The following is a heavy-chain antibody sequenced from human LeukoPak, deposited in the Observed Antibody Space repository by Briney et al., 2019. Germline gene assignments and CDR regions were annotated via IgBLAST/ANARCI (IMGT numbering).Heavy chain of an antibody. CDR3: AKLAAAGTAHYYFDY. J-gene: IGHJ4*02. CDR1: GYTFTSYH. V-gene: IGHV1-46*01. D-gene: IGHD6-13*01. Sequence: ASVKVSCKASGYTFTSYHMHWERQAPGQGLEIMGIINPSGGSTTYAQKFQGRVTMTRDTSTSTVYMELSSLRSEDTAVYYCAKLAAAGTAHYYFDYWGQGTLVTVSS. CDR2: INPSGGST.